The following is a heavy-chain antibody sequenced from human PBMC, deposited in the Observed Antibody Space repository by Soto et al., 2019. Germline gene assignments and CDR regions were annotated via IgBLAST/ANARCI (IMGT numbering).Heavy chain of an antibody. CDR1: GFTFSSYA. D-gene: IGHD6-19*01. V-gene: IGHV3-30-3*01. J-gene: IGHJ4*02. Sequence: QVQLVESGGGVVQPGRSLRLSCAASGFTFSSYAMHWVRQAPGKGLEWVAVISYDGSNKYYADSVKGRFTISRDNSKNTLYLQMNSLRAEDTAVYYCARDSGQWLEDKYYFDYWGQGTLVTVSS. CDR3: ARDSGQWLEDKYYFDY. CDR2: ISYDGSNK.